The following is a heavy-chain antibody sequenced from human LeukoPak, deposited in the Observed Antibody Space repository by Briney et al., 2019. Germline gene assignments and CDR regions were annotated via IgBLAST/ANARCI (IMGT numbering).Heavy chain of an antibody. CDR1: SFLVSDYA. D-gene: IGHD5-24*01. V-gene: IGHV3-49*04. Sequence: GGSLRLSYTPASFLVSDYAMSWVRQAPGKGLEWLGFIRGKSYGETTEYAASVKGRFIISRDGSKSIAFLQLNSLKAEDTAVYYCVRAPGDAFKRGGYYFDYWGQGTLVTVSS. J-gene: IGHJ4*02. CDR2: IRGKSYGETT. CDR3: VRAPGDAFKRGGYYFDY.